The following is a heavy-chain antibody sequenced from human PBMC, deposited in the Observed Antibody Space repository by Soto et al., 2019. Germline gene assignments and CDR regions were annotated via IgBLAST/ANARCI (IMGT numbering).Heavy chain of an antibody. J-gene: IGHJ3*02. CDR2: MCYSGST. Sequence: SETLSLTCTVSGGSVTGGGFCWSWIRQHPGEGLEFIGYMCYSGSTNCNPSLKSRVAISIDTSKNQFSLTLTFVTAADTAVYYCASRDYGYTFNIWGQGTMVTVSS. D-gene: IGHD4-17*01. CDR3: ASRDYGYTFNI. V-gene: IGHV4-31*03. CDR1: GGSVTGGGFC.